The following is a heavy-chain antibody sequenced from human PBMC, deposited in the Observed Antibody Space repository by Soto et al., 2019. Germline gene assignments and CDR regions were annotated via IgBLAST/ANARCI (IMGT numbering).Heavy chain of an antibody. CDR3: AKGRGLNDAFDI. CDR1: GFTFSSYA. V-gene: IGHV3-23*01. J-gene: IGHJ3*02. D-gene: IGHD3-10*01. Sequence: EVQLLESGGGLVQPGGSLRLSCAASGFTFSSYAMSWVRQAPGKGLEWVSAISGSGGSTYYADSVKGRFTISRDNAKNSLYLQMNSLRAEDTALYYCAKGRGLNDAFDIWGQGTMVTVSS. CDR2: ISGSGGST.